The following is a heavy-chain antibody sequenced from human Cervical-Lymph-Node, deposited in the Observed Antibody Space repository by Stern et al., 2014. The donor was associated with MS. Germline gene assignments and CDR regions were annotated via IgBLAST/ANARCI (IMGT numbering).Heavy chain of an antibody. D-gene: IGHD4-17*01. Sequence: VQLVQSGAEVKKPGESLKISCKGSGYSFTANWIAWVRQMPGKGLEWMGIIYPGAPDPRSSPSFQGQVTISAEKSISTAYLQWSSLKASDTAMYYCARDYGDYAFDYWGQGTLVTVSS. CDR2: IYPGAPDP. CDR3: ARDYGDYAFDY. V-gene: IGHV5-51*01. CDR1: GYSFTANW. J-gene: IGHJ4*02.